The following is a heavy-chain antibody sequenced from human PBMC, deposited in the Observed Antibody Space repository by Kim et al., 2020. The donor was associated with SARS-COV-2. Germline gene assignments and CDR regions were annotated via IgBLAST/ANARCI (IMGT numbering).Heavy chain of an antibody. Sequence: SGGSPDNDDSVKGRFTISRDNSKNTLYLQMNSLRAEDTAVYYCARGSGAYWGQGTLVTVSS. D-gene: IGHD3-10*01. J-gene: IGHJ4*02. CDR2: SGGSP. CDR3: ARGSGAY. V-gene: IGHV3-66*01.